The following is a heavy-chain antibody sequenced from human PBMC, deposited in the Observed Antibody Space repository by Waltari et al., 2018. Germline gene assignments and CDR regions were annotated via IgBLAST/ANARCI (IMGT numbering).Heavy chain of an antibody. CDR3: ARGPYSGSYNY. CDR1: GGTFSSYT. D-gene: IGHD1-26*01. J-gene: IGHJ4*02. Sequence: QVQLVQSGAEVKKPGSSVKVSCKASGGTFSSYTIRWVRQAPGQGLEWMGRIIHILGIANYAQKFQGRVTITADKSTSTAYMELSSLRSEDTAVYYCARGPYSGSYNYWGQGTLVTVSS. CDR2: IIHILGIA. V-gene: IGHV1-69*02.